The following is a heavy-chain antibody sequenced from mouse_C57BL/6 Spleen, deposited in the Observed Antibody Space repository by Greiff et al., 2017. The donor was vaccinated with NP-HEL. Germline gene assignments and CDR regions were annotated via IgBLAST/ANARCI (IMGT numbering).Heavy chain of an antibody. CDR1: GYTFTDYN. CDR2: INPNNGGT. CDR3: ARWDYYGSSYYCDD. D-gene: IGHD1-1*01. V-gene: IGHV1-18*01. J-gene: IGHJ2*01. Sequence: VQLQQSGPELVKPGASVKIPCKASGYTFTDYNMDWVKQSHGKSLEWIGDINPNNGGTIYNQKFKGKATLTVDKSSSTAYMELRSLTSEDTAVYYCARWDYYGSSYYCDDWGQGTTLTVSS.